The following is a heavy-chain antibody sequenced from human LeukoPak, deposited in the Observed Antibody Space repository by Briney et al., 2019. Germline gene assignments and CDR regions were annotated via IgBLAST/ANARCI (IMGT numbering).Heavy chain of an antibody. D-gene: IGHD3-22*01. CDR2: ISGGASNT. CDR1: GFTFSSYA. Sequence: PGGPLRLSCAASGFTFSSYAINWVRQAPGKGLEWVSAISGGASNTYYADSVKGRFTISRDNSKNTLYLQMNSLRAEDTAVYYCAKQPPGGYYYESSGYYQYFQHWGQGTLVTVSS. CDR3: AKQPPGGYYYESSGYYQYFQH. J-gene: IGHJ1*01. V-gene: IGHV3-23*01.